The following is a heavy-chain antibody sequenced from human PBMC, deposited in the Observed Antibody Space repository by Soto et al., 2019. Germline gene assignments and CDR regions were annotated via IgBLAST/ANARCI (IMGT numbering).Heavy chain of an antibody. D-gene: IGHD3-3*01. Sequence: GGSLRLSCAASGFTFSSYAMSWVRQAPGKGLEWVSAISGSGGSTYYADSVKGRFTISRDNSKNTLYLQMNSPRAEDTAVYYCAKDPRTILEWSWFDPWGQGTLVTVSS. V-gene: IGHV3-23*01. J-gene: IGHJ5*02. CDR3: AKDPRTILEWSWFDP. CDR1: GFTFSSYA. CDR2: ISGSGGST.